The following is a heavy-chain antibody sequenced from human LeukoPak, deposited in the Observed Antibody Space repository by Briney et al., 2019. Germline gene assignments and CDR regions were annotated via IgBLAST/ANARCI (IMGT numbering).Heavy chain of an antibody. Sequence: PGGSLRLSCAASGFTFSSYSMNWVRQAPGKGLEWVSSISSSSSYIYYADSVKGRFTISRDNAKNSLYLQMNSLRAEDTAVYYCARGRPGSYYNGAFDIWGQGTMVTVSS. CDR3: ARGRPGSYYNGAFDI. J-gene: IGHJ3*02. V-gene: IGHV3-21*01. CDR1: GFTFSSYS. CDR2: ISSSSSYI. D-gene: IGHD3-10*01.